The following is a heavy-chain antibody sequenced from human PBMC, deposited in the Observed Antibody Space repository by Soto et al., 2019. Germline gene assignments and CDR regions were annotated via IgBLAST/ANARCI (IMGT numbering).Heavy chain of an antibody. V-gene: IGHV3-74*01. CDR3: VRSSIAWPPYFDY. Sequence: EVQLVESGGGLLQPGGSLRLSCAASGFTFSSYWMHWVRQVPGKGLVWVSRISSDESTTNYADSVKGRFTISRDNAKNTLDLQTNSLAAGDTAVYYCVRSSIAWPPYFDYWGQGALVTVSS. D-gene: IGHD3-3*02. J-gene: IGHJ4*02. CDR1: GFTFSSYW. CDR2: ISSDESTT.